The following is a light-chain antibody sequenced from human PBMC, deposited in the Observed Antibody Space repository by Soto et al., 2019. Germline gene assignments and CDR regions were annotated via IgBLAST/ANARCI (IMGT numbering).Light chain of an antibody. CDR1: QSVRSDY. J-gene: IGKJ1*01. CDR3: QQYGSSPWT. CDR2: GAS. Sequence: EVVLTQSPGTLSFSPGERATLSCRASQSVRSDYLAWYQQKPGQAPRLLIYGASSRATGIPDRFSGSGSGTDFTLTISRLEPEDFAVYYCQQYGSSPWTFGQGTKVDIK. V-gene: IGKV3-20*01.